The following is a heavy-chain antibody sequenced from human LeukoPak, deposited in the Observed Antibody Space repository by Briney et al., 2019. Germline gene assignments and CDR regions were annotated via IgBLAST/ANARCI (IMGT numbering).Heavy chain of an antibody. CDR2: MPNDRRNN. Sequence: HPGGSLRLSCAASGFTVSSNYMSWVRQAPDKGLEWVAVMPNDRRNNYYAESVKGRFTVSRDNSKNTLYLQMNSLRAEDTALYYCAKDLGYSSSRNAFDIWGQGTMVTVSS. V-gene: IGHV3-30*18. CDR3: AKDLGYSSSRNAFDI. D-gene: IGHD6-13*01. J-gene: IGHJ3*02. CDR1: GFTVSSNY.